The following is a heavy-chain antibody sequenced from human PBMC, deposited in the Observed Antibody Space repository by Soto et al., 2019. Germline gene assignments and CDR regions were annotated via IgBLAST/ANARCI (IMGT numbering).Heavy chain of an antibody. CDR1: GFTFSSFW. CDR2: IRQDGSEK. V-gene: IGHV3-7*03. CDR3: ARYLGMDV. Sequence: PGGSLRLSCAASGFTFSSFWMTWVRQAPGKRLEWVANIRQDGSEKNYVDSVKGRFTISRDNARNSLYLQMNSLRAEDTAVYYCARYLGMDVWGQGTTVTVSS. J-gene: IGHJ6*02.